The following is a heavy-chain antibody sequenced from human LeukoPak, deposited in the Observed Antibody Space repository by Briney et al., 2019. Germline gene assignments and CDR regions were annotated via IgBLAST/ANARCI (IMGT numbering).Heavy chain of an antibody. V-gene: IGHV4-34*01. CDR3: ARRRKDSTGLNWFDS. D-gene: IGHD1-14*01. Sequence: SETLSLTCAVYGGSFSGYYWSWIRQPPGKGLEWIGEINHSGSTNYNPSLKSRVTISVDTSKNQFSLKLSSVTAADTAVYYCARRRKDSTGLNWFDSWGQGTMVTVSS. CDR2: INHSGST. J-gene: IGHJ5*01. CDR1: GGSFSGYY.